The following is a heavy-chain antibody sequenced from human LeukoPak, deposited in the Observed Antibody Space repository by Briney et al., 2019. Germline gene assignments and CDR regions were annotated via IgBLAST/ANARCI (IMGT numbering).Heavy chain of an antibody. CDR1: GFTFSTYW. CDR2: INDDESVT. Sequence: GGSLRLSCAASGFTFSTYWMHWVRQATGKGLVWVSLINDDESVTNYADSVKGRFTISRDNAKNSLYLQMNSLRAEDTAVYYCARVDQGYDFWSGYCDYWGQGTLVTVSS. V-gene: IGHV3-74*01. D-gene: IGHD3-3*01. CDR3: ARVDQGYDFWSGYCDY. J-gene: IGHJ4*02.